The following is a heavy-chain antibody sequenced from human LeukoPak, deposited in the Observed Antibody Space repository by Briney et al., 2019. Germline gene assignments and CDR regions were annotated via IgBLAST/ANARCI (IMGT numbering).Heavy chain of an antibody. V-gene: IGHV3-7*03. CDR1: GFTFSSYW. CDR2: IKQDGSEK. Sequence: GGSLRLSCAASGFTFSSYWMSWVRQAPGKGLEWVANIKQDGSEKYYVDSVKGRFTISRDNAKNSLYLQMNSLRAEDTALYYCAKAGGSGYYNDAFDIWGQGTMVTVSS. J-gene: IGHJ3*02. CDR3: AKAGGSGYYNDAFDI. D-gene: IGHD3-22*01.